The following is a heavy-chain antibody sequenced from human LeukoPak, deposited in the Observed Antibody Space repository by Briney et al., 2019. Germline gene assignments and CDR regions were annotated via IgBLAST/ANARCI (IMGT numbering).Heavy chain of an antibody. CDR1: GDRVFSKSAA. J-gene: IGHJ5*02. CDR3: ARSTTPGSENWFDP. V-gene: IGHV6-1*01. Sequence: QTLSLTRAISGDRVFSKSAAWDWIRQCPLKGLEWLGRTYYTSQWHNDFAVSVKRRITINPDTSKNQFSLQLNSVTSYATAVYYCARSTTPGSENWFDPWGQGTLVTVSP. CDR2: TYYTSQWHN. D-gene: IGHD1-1*01.